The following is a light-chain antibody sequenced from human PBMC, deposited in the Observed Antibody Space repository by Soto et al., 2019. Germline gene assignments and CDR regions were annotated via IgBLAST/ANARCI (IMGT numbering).Light chain of an antibody. V-gene: IGLV2-14*03. Sequence: QSVLTQPASVSGSPGQSITISCTGTSTDIGRYNYVSWYQQHPGKAPKLMIYDVSNRPSGVSNRFSGSKSGNTASLTISGLQADDEADYYCSSYTSSSTYVFGTGNKVTVL. CDR2: DVS. CDR1: STDIGRYNY. CDR3: SSYTSSSTYV. J-gene: IGLJ1*01.